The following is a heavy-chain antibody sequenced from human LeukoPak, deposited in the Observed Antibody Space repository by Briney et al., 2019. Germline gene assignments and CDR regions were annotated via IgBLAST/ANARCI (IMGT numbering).Heavy chain of an antibody. Sequence: PGRSLRLSCAASGFTFSNYGIHWVRQAPGKGLEWVAVISYDGSNKYYADSVKGRFTISRDNSKNTLYLQMNSLRAEDTAVYYCAREKYYYDSSGYRDYMDVWGKGTTVTVSS. CDR3: AREKYYYDSSGYRDYMDV. J-gene: IGHJ6*03. CDR1: GFTFSNYG. V-gene: IGHV3-30*03. D-gene: IGHD3-22*01. CDR2: ISYDGSNK.